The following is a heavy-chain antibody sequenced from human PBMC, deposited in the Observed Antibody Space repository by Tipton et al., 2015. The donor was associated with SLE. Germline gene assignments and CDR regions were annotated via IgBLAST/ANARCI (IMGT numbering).Heavy chain of an antibody. CDR3: ARPGCSIATCGKPPEIEVFPF. D-gene: IGHD2-2*01. Sequence: QVQLVQSGAEVKKPGASVKVSCKASGYTFTNYYIHWVRQAPGQVLEWMGVFNPSGGSTSYAQKFQDRVTMTRDPSTGTVYMELSSLRSEDSAVYYCARPGCSIATCGKPPEIEVFPFWGRGTLVIVSS. CDR2: FNPSGGST. V-gene: IGHV1-46*01. J-gene: IGHJ1*01. CDR1: GYTFTNYY.